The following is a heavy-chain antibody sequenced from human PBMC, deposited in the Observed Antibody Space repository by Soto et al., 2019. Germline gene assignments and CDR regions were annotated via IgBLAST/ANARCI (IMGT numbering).Heavy chain of an antibody. CDR2: ISGSGGRT. J-gene: IGHJ4*02. Sequence: EVHLLESGGDLVQPGGSLRLSCAAPGFTFSSYDMSWVRQAPGKGLEWVSAISGSGGRTDYADSVKGRFSISRDNSKNTLLLQMNSLRVEDTAVYYCARDPYGDYVWDYWGQGTLVTVSS. V-gene: IGHV3-23*01. CDR3: ARDPYGDYVWDY. D-gene: IGHD4-17*01. CDR1: GFTFSSYD.